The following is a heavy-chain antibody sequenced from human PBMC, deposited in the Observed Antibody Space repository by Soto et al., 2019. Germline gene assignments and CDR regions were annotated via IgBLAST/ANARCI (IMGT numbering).Heavy chain of an antibody. J-gene: IGHJ6*03. CDR3: TTSRRDYYGNSYMDL. D-gene: IGHD3-22*01. V-gene: IGHV3-15*01. CDR1: GYAFEVAW. Sequence: EMQLGESGGGLVKPGGSLRLSCAVSGYAFEVAWMNWVRQAPGKGLEWVGRIKSKPDGGTTEYAAPVEGRFTISRDDSTSTLYLQMNSLRTEDTAVYYCTTSRRDYYGNSYMDLWGKGTTVTVSS. CDR2: IKSKPDGGTT.